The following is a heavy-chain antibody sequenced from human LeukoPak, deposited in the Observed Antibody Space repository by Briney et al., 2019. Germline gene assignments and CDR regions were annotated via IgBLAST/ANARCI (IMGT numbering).Heavy chain of an antibody. V-gene: IGHV1-46*01. Sequence: ASVKVSCKASGYTFTSYYMHWVRQAPGQGLEWMGIINPSGGSTSYAQKFQGRVTMTRDTSTSTVYMELSSLRSEDTAVYYCARDRDYYGSGSYPKPYYYYYMDVWGKGTTVTISS. CDR1: GYTFTSYY. J-gene: IGHJ6*03. CDR3: ARDRDYYGSGSYPKPYYYYYMDV. CDR2: INPSGGST. D-gene: IGHD3-10*01.